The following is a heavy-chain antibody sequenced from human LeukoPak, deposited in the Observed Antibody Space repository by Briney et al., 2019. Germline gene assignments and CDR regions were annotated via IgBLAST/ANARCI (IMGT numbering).Heavy chain of an antibody. D-gene: IGHD2-8*02. J-gene: IGHJ4*02. Sequence: ASVTVSCKASGFTFTNYYMHWVRQAPGQGLEWMGLINPSGSSTNYAQKFRGRVTMTRDTSTTTVYMELSSLRSEDTAVYYCAREESGGYFDYGAQGTLVTVSS. V-gene: IGHV1-46*01. CDR2: INPSGSST. CDR1: GFTFTNYY. CDR3: AREESGGYFDY.